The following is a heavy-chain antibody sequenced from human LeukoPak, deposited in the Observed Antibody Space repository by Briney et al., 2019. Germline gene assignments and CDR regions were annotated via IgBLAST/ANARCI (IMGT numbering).Heavy chain of an antibody. CDR2: INTKTGNP. V-gene: IGHV7-4-1*02. J-gene: IGHJ5*02. CDR3: ARDGVDTLFDP. CDR1: GYTFTSYA. D-gene: IGHD5-18*01. Sequence: GASVKVSCKASGYTFTSYAMSWVRQAPGQGLEWMGWINTKTGNPTYAQGFTGQFVFSLDTSVSTSYLQISSLKAEDTAVYYCARDGVDTLFDPWGQGTLVTVSS.